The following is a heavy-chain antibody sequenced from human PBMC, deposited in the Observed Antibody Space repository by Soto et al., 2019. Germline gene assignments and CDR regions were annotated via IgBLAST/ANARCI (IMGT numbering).Heavy chain of an antibody. V-gene: IGHV3-73*01. Sequence: GGSLRLSCAASGFTFSCSAMHWVRQASGKGLEWVGRIRSKANSYATAYAASVKGRFTISRDDSKNTAYLQMNSLKTEDTAVYYCTRPLGTTVESDYWGQGTLVTVS. CDR1: GFTFSCSA. D-gene: IGHD4-17*01. J-gene: IGHJ4*02. CDR2: IRSKANSYAT. CDR3: TRPLGTTVESDY.